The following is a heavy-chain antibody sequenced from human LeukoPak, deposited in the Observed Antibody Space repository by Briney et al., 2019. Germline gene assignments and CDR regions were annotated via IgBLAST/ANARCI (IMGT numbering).Heavy chain of an antibody. CDR3: ARYDLCSSTSCYGGRYYFHY. D-gene: IGHD2-2*01. CDR1: GGSFSGYY. Sequence: PSETLSLTCAVYGGSFSGYYWTWIRQPPGKGLEWIGEINHSGSTNYNPSLKSRVTISVDTSKNQFSLKLSSVTAADTAVYYCARYDLCSSTSCYGGRYYFHYWGQGTLVTVSS. V-gene: IGHV4-34*01. J-gene: IGHJ4*02. CDR2: INHSGST.